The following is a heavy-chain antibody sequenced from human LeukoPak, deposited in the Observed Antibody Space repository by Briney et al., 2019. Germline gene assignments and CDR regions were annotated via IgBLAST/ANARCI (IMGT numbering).Heavy chain of an antibody. CDR1: GDSISSYY. CDR2: IYYSGTT. Sequence: SETLSLTCTVSGDSISSYYCDWIRQPPGKGLEWIGYIYYSGTTNYNPSLKSRVTISVDTSKNQFSLKLSSVTAADTAVYYCVRESYSRYFDCWGQGSLVTVSS. J-gene: IGHJ4*02. CDR3: VRESYSRYFDC. D-gene: IGHD4-11*01. V-gene: IGHV4-59*01.